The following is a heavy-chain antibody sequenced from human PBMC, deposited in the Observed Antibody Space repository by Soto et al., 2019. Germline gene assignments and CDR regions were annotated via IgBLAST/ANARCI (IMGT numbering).Heavy chain of an antibody. V-gene: IGHV4-34*01. D-gene: IGHD3-10*01. Sequence: QVQLQQWGAGLLKPSETLSLTCAVYGGSFSGYYWSWIRQPPGKGLEWIGEINHSGSTNYNPSLRSRVTISVDTSKNQFSLKLSSVTAADTAVYYCARGPYYYGSGIPPLHYYYGMDVWGQGTTVTVSS. CDR1: GGSFSGYY. CDR3: ARGPYYYGSGIPPLHYYYGMDV. J-gene: IGHJ6*02. CDR2: INHSGST.